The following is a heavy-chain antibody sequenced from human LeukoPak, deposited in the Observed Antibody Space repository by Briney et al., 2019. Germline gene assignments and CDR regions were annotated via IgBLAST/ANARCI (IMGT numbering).Heavy chain of an antibody. D-gene: IGHD2-2*01. CDR3: ARACSSTSYYVGYYYGMDV. V-gene: IGHV1-2*07. J-gene: IGHJ6*02. CDR2: INPNSGGT. Sequence: ASVKVSCKTSGYTLTGCYMHWVRQAPGQGIEWMGWINPNSGGTNYAHQFQDRVTMTRDASISTAYMVLRRLKSDDPAVNCCARACSSTSYYVGYYYGMDVWGQGTTVTVSS. CDR1: GYTLTGCY.